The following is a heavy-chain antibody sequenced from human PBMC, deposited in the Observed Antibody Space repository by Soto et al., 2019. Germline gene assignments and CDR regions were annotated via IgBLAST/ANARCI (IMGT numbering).Heavy chain of an antibody. J-gene: IGHJ4*02. Sequence: EVQLVESGGGLVKPGGSLRLSCAASGFTFSSYTMNWVRQAPGKGLEWISSISSGSSYIYYAGSVKGRFTISRDNAKNSLFLQMNSLRADDTAVYYCARDILSGGAYPDFWGQGTKVTVSS. CDR2: ISSGSSYI. CDR3: ARDILSGGAYPDF. CDR1: GFTFSSYT. V-gene: IGHV3-21*01. D-gene: IGHD3-10*01.